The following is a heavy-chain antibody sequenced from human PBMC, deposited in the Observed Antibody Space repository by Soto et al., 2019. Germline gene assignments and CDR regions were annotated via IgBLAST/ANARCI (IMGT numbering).Heavy chain of an antibody. CDR2: ISNSGDYT. V-gene: IGHV3-11*05. Sequence: QVQLVESGGGLVKPGGSLRLSCSASGVTFRDFYMSWVRQTPGKGLEWVSLISNSGDYTSYADSVKGRFTISRDNAKNSLHLQMHSLTAEDPAVYYCAKVGVTYYFDYWGQGTLVTVSS. CDR1: GVTFRDFY. CDR3: AKVGVTYYFDY. D-gene: IGHD2-8*01. J-gene: IGHJ4*02.